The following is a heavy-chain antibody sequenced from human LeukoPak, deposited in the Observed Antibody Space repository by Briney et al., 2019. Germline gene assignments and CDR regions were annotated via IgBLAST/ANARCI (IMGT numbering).Heavy chain of an antibody. V-gene: IGHV4-59*08. CDR3: ARRRLQGLLWFGEPFDY. CDR1: GGSISNKY. J-gene: IGHJ4*02. D-gene: IGHD3-10*01. Sequence: SETLSLTCSISGGSISNKYWSWIRQPPGKGLEWIGYIYYTGSTSYNPSLKSRVTISLDKSKNQFSLKLTSVTAADTAVYYCARRRLQGLLWFGEPFDYWGQGTLVTVSS. CDR2: IYYTGST.